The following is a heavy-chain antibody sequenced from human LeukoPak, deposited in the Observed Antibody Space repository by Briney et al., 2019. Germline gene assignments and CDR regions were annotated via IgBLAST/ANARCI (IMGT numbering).Heavy chain of an antibody. J-gene: IGHJ4*02. CDR3: AREGGYSHAFDY. V-gene: IGHV3-74*01. Sequence: SGGSLRLSCAASGFTFSSYWMYWVRQAPGKGLVWVSRINSDGSSTSHADSVKGRFTISRDNAKNTLYLQMNSLRAEDTAVYYCAREGGYSHAFDYWGQGTPVTVSS. CDR1: GFTFSSYW. D-gene: IGHD3-22*01. CDR2: INSDGSST.